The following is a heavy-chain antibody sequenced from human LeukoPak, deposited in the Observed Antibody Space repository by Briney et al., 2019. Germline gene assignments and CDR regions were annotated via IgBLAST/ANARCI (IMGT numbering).Heavy chain of an antibody. J-gene: IGHJ4*02. CDR3: AGYNCSSTTCYTGGFDY. V-gene: IGHV3-23*01. D-gene: IGHD2-2*02. Sequence: PGGSLRLPCAASGFTFSSYAMSWVRQAPGKGLEWVSAISGSGGSTYYADSVKGRFTISRDNSKNTLYLQMNSLRAEDTAVYYCAGYNCSSTTCYTGGFDYWGQGTLVTVSS. CDR1: GFTFSSYA. CDR2: ISGSGGST.